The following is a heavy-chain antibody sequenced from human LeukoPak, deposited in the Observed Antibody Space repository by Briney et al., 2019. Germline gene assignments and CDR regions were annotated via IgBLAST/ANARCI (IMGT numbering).Heavy chain of an antibody. CDR2: MHYSGLT. V-gene: IGHV4-59*01. CDR1: GGSMSSSY. Sequence: PSETLSLTCTVSGGSMSSSYWSWIRQPPGKGLEWIAYMHYSGLTNHNTSLKSRVTISVETSKKQFSLKLSSVTAADTAVYYCARDKNDFWSGYYRGGYYYYYYMDVWGKGTTVTVSS. D-gene: IGHD3-3*01. J-gene: IGHJ6*03. CDR3: ARDKNDFWSGYYRGGYYYYYYMDV.